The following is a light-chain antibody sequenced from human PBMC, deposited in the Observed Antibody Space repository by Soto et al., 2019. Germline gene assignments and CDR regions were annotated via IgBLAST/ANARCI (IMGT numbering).Light chain of an antibody. J-gene: IGKJ1*01. V-gene: IGKV1-5*03. CDR2: KAS. Sequence: IQMSHSPSTLPASVGERVTITCRASQSISSWLAWYQQKPGKAPKLLINKASSLESGVPSRFSGSGSGTEFTLTISSLQPDDFATYYCQQYKSNRRTFGQGTKVDIK. CDR1: QSISSW. CDR3: QQYKSNRRT.